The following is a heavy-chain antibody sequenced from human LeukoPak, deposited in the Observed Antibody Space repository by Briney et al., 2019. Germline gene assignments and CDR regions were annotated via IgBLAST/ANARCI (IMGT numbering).Heavy chain of an antibody. CDR2: INPNSGGT. J-gene: IGHJ6*02. V-gene: IGHV1-2*04. D-gene: IGHD3-10*01. Sequence: GASVKVSCKASGYTFTGYYMHWVRQAPGQGLEWMGWINPNSGGTNYAQKFQGWVTMTRDTSISTAYMELSRLRSDDTAVYYCARDRVGRSLYYYYYGMDVWGQGTTVTVSS. CDR3: ARDRVGRSLYYYYYGMDV. CDR1: GYTFTGYY.